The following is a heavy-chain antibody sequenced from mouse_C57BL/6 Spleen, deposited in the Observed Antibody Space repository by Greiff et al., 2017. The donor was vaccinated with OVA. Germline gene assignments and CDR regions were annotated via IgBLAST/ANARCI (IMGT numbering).Heavy chain of an antibody. CDR1: GYTFTDYY. J-gene: IGHJ1*03. V-gene: IGHV1-26*01. CDR3: ARRRVVATDWYFDV. D-gene: IGHD1-1*01. CDR2: INPNNGCT. Sequence: VQLQQSGPELVKPGASVKISCKASGYTFTDYYMNWVKQSHGKSLEWIGDINPNNGCTSYNQKFKGKSTLTVDKSSSTAYMELRSLTSEDSAVYYWARRRVVATDWYFDVWGTGTTVTVSS.